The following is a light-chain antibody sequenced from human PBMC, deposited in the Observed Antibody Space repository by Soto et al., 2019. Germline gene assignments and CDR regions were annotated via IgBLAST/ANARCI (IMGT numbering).Light chain of an antibody. V-gene: IGKV3-20*01. CDR1: QSVGSH. Sequence: EIVMTQSPVTLSVSPGERATLSCRASQSVGSHLAWYQQKPGQAPRLLIYGASSRATGIPDRFSGSGSGTDFTLTISKLEPEDFAVYYCQQYGSSRWTFGQGTKVDI. CDR2: GAS. CDR3: QQYGSSRWT. J-gene: IGKJ1*01.